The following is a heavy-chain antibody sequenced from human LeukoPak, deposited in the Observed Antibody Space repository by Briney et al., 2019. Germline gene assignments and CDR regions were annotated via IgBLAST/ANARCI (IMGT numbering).Heavy chain of an antibody. J-gene: IGHJ4*02. CDR1: GFTFSSYS. CDR3: ARVRERTEWEDYYGSGSYYNLFDY. V-gene: IGHV3-21*01. Sequence: KPGGSMRLSCAASGFTFSSYSMNWVRQAPGKGLEWVSSISSSSSYIYYADSVKGRFTISRDNAKNSLYLQMNSLRAEDTAVYYCARVRERTEWEDYYGSGSYYNLFDYWGQGTLVTVSS. D-gene: IGHD3-10*01. CDR2: ISSSSSYI.